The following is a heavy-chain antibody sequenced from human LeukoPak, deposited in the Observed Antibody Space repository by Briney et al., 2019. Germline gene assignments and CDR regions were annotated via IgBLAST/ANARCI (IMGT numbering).Heavy chain of an antibody. D-gene: IGHD2-2*02. J-gene: IGHJ4*02. CDR1: GYTLTELS. CDR3: TTSVISTAIFGYYFDY. V-gene: IGHV1-24*01. Sequence: ASVKVSCKVSGYTLTELSIHWVRQAPGKGLEWMGGFDPEDGEAIYAQKFRGRVTVTEDSSTDSAYMEVRSLRSEDTAVYYCTTSVISTAIFGYYFDYWGQGTPVTVSS. CDR2: FDPEDGEA.